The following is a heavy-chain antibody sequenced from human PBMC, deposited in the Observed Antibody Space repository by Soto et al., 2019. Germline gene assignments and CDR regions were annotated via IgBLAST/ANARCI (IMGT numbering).Heavy chain of an antibody. D-gene: IGHD2-15*01. CDR1: GFTFSSYW. CDR2: INSDGSST. CDR3: ARSTYCGGCSCYFPRGYFQY. Sequence: EVQLVESGGGLVQPGGSLRLSCAASGFTFSSYWMHWVRQAPGKGLVWVSRINSDGSSTSYADSVKGRFTISRDNAKNKRYMQMNSLRGEDTAVYYCARSTYCGGCSCYFPRGYFQYWGQGTLVSVCS. V-gene: IGHV3-74*01. J-gene: IGHJ1*01.